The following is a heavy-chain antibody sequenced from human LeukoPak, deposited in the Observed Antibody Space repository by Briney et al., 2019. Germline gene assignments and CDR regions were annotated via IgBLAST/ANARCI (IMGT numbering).Heavy chain of an antibody. D-gene: IGHD7-27*01. V-gene: IGHV1-2*06. J-gene: IGHJ4*02. CDR3: ARDLPSTSNWELDY. CDR2: INPNSGGT. CDR1: GYTFSDFY. Sequence: ASVKVSCKASGYTFSDFYLHWVRQAPGQGFEWMGRINPNSGGTNYAQKFQGRVTVTRDTSINTAYMELSRLRSDDTAVYYCARDLPSTSNWELDYWGQGTPVTVST.